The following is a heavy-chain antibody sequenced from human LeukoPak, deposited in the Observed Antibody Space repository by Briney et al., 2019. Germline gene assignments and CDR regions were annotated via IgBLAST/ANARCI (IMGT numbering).Heavy chain of an antibody. CDR1: XXXXSSXY. V-gene: IGHV4-59*01. J-gene: IGHJ6*02. CDR3: ARDSLSLEPWRHQVQPHANYNRYVMDV. Sequence: TXXLTCTVSXXXXSSXYWGXIXQXPGXGXXWXXXXYXSGTTXYNPSLSSRLTISVDTSNNQFSLELRSVTAADTAVYYCARDSLSLEPWRHQVQPHANYNRYVMDVWGQGTTVIVS. CDR2: XYXSGTT. D-gene: IGHD1-1*01.